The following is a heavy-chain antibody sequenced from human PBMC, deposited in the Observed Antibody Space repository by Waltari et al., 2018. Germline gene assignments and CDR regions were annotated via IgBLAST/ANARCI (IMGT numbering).Heavy chain of an antibody. J-gene: IGHJ6*02. CDR1: GGSISSHY. CDR3: ATHLSIAASDSLYYYYGMDV. Sequence: QVQLQESGPGLVKPSETLSLTCTVSGGSISSHYWSWIRQPPGTGMEWIGYIYYSGSTNYNPSLKSRVTISVDTSKNQFSLKLSSVTAADTAVYYCATHLSIAASDSLYYYYGMDVWGQGTTVTVSS. D-gene: IGHD6-13*01. CDR2: IYYSGST. V-gene: IGHV4-59*11.